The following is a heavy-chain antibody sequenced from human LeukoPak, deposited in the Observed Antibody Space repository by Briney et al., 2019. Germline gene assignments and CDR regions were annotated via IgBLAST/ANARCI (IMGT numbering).Heavy chain of an antibody. J-gene: IGHJ4*02. Sequence: SGGSLRLSCAASGFTFDTYGMGWVRQAPGKGLEWVSGISGSGDSTYYADSVKGRFTITRDSPKNTMYLQMNSLRAEDTAVYYCTKGPRAVEHSTHRFDYWGQGTQVTVSS. CDR2: ISGSGDST. D-gene: IGHD1/OR15-1a*01. V-gene: IGHV3-23*01. CDR3: TKGPRAVEHSTHRFDY. CDR1: GFTFDTYG.